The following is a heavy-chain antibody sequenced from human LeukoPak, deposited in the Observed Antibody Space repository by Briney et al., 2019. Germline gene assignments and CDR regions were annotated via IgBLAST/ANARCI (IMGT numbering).Heavy chain of an antibody. D-gene: IGHD2-2*01. CDR2: IHTSGST. Sequence: PLETLSLTCTVSGSITGYYWSWIRQPPGKGLEWIGYIHTSGSTNYNPSLESRVTISVDTSKNQFSLDLSSVTAADTAVYYCARQKCTSTSCLTKNAFDIWGQGTMVTVSS. V-gene: IGHV4-4*09. CDR3: ARQKCTSTSCLTKNAFDI. J-gene: IGHJ3*02. CDR1: GSITGYY.